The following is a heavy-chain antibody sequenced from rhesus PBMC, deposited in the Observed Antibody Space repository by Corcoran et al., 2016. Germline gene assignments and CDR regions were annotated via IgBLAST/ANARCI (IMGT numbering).Heavy chain of an antibody. Sequence: QVQLQESGPGLVKPSETLSLTCAVSGYSISSGYGGSWIRQPPGKGLEWIGYSGGSSGSTNYNPSLKSRVTISQDAAKNQFSLKLSSVTAADTAVYYCARGVAAADYWGQGVLVTVSS. CDR2: SGGSSGST. D-gene: IGHD6-31*01. CDR3: ARGVAAADY. V-gene: IGHV4-127*01. CDR1: GYSISSGYG. J-gene: IGHJ4*01.